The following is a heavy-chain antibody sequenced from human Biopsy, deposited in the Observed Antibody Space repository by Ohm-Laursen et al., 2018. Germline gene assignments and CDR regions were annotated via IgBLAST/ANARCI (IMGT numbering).Heavy chain of an antibody. J-gene: IGHJ4*02. V-gene: IGHV3-9*01. CDR1: GSTFDDSA. CDR2: ISCNSLSI. CDR3: ARDSWWGLLPNPTQPFDY. Sequence: SLRLSCAASGSTFDDSALHWVRQAPGKALEWVSGISCNSLSIGYADSVKGRFTISRDNAKNSLYLQMNSLRAEDTALYYCARDSWWGLLPNPTQPFDYWGQGALVTVSS. D-gene: IGHD1-26*01.